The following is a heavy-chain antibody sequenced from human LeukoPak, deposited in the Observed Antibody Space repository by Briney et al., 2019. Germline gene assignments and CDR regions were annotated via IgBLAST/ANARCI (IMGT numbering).Heavy chain of an antibody. Sequence: PGGSLRLSCAASGFTFSSYSMSWVRQAPGKGLEWVSAISGSGGDTYYADSVKGRFTISRDNSKNTLYLQMNSLRAEDTAVYYCAKPVGYKFYFDYWGQGTLVTVSS. D-gene: IGHD2-2*02. V-gene: IGHV3-23*01. CDR1: GFTFSSYS. CDR3: AKPVGYKFYFDY. J-gene: IGHJ4*02. CDR2: ISGSGGDT.